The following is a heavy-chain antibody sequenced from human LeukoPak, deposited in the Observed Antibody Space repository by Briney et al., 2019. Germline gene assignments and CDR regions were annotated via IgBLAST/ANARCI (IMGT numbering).Heavy chain of an antibody. CDR3: ARERYSAYGFDAFDF. CDR1: GFTFSSYA. V-gene: IGHV3-64*01. Sequence: GGSLRLSCAASGFTFSSYAMHWVRQAPGKGLEYVSTISSNGGSTYYANSVKGRFTISRDNSKNTLYLQMGSLRAEDMAVYYCARERYSAYGFDAFDFWGQGTMVTVSS. D-gene: IGHD5-12*01. J-gene: IGHJ3*01. CDR2: ISSNGGST.